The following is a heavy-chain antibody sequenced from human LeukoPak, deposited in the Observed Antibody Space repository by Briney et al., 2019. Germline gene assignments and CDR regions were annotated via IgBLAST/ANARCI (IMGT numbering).Heavy chain of an antibody. Sequence: GGSLRLSCAASGFSFGSYWMSWVRQAPGKGLEWVANIRQDGSEKYYVDSVKGRFTISRDNAKNSLYLQMNSLRAEDTAVYYCAKDAWTDDLFDGFDVWGQGTMVTVSS. J-gene: IGHJ3*01. D-gene: IGHD1-1*01. CDR3: AKDAWTDDLFDGFDV. CDR2: IRQDGSEK. CDR1: GFSFGSYW. V-gene: IGHV3-7*04.